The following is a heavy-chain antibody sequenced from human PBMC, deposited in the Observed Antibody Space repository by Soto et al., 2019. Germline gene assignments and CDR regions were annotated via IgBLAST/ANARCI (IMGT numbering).Heavy chain of an antibody. V-gene: IGHV4-59*01. CDR1: GGSISSYY. Sequence: QVQLQESGPGLVKPSETLSLTCTVSGGSISSYYWSWIRPPPGKGLEWIGYIYYSGSTNYNPSLKSRVTISVDTSKNQFSLKLSSVTAADTAVYYCARGFDSSLYYYGMDVWGQGTTVTVSS. D-gene: IGHD3-9*01. CDR2: IYYSGST. J-gene: IGHJ6*02. CDR3: ARGFDSSLYYYGMDV.